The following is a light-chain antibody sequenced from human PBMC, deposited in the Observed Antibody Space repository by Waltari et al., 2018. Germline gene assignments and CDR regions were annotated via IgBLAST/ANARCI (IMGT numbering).Light chain of an antibody. CDR3: QQYYSTPLT. V-gene: IGKV4-1*01. CDR2: WAS. J-gene: IGKJ4*01. CDR1: QSVLYSSNNKNY. Sequence: INCKSSQSVLYSSNNKNYLAWYQQKPGQPPKLLIYWASTRESGVPDRFSGSGSGTDFTLTISSLQAEDVAVYYCQQYYSTPLTFGGGTKVEIK.